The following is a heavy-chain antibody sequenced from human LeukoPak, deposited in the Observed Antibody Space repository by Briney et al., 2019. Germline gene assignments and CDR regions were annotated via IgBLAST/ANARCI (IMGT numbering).Heavy chain of an antibody. D-gene: IGHD6-19*01. Sequence: ASVKVSCKASGYTFTGYYMHWVRQAPGQGLEWMGIINPSGGSTSYAQKFQGRVTMTRDTSTGTVYMELSSLRSEDTAVYYCARGIAVAGPVDYWGQGTLVTVSS. J-gene: IGHJ4*02. CDR1: GYTFTGYY. CDR3: ARGIAVAGPVDY. CDR2: INPSGGST. V-gene: IGHV1-46*01.